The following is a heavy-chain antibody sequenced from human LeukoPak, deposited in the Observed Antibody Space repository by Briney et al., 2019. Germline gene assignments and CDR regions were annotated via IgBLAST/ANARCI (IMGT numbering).Heavy chain of an antibody. CDR3: ARASGSYHAFDI. D-gene: IGHD1-26*01. J-gene: IGHJ3*02. V-gene: IGHV4-4*02. CDR2: IYHSGST. Sequence: PSETLSLTCAVSGGSISSSNWWSWVRQPPGKGLEGIGEIYHSGSTNYNPSLKSRVTISVDKSTNQFSLKLSSVTAADTAVYYCARASGSYHAFDIWGQGTMVTVSS. CDR1: GGSISSSNW.